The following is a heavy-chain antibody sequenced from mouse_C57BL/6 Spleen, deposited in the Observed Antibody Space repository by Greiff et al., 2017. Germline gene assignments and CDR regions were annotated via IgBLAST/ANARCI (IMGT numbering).Heavy chain of an antibody. Sequence: QVQLQQPGAELVRPGTSVKLSCKASGYTFTSYWMHWVKQRPGQGLEWIGVIDPSDSYTNYNQKFKGKATLTVDTSSSTAYMQLSSLTSEDSAVYCCAAYSNYPPWFAYWGQGTLVTVSA. D-gene: IGHD2-5*01. CDR1: GYTFTSYW. CDR2: IDPSDSYT. CDR3: AAYSNYPPWFAY. V-gene: IGHV1-59*01. J-gene: IGHJ3*01.